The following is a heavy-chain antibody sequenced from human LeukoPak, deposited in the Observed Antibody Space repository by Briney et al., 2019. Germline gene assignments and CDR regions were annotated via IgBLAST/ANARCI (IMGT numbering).Heavy chain of an antibody. D-gene: IGHD4-17*01. CDR2: ISSSSSYI. CDR3: ARATTVTTPVNDY. V-gene: IGHV3-21*01. J-gene: IGHJ4*02. Sequence: GGSLRLSCAASGFTFSSYSMNWVRQAPGKGLEWVSSISSSSSYIYYADSVKGRFTISRDNAKNSLYLQMNSLRAEDTAVYYCARATTVTTPVNDYWAREPWSPSPQ. CDR1: GFTFSSYS.